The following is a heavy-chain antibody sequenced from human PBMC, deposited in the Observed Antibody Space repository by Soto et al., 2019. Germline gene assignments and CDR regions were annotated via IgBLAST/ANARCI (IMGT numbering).Heavy chain of an antibody. V-gene: IGHV4-31*03. CDR1: GGSISSGGYY. CDR3: ARNPFIAPPDY. CDR2: IYHSGST. J-gene: IGHJ4*02. D-gene: IGHD6-6*01. Sequence: SETLSLTCTVSGGSISSGGYYWSWIRQHPGKGLEWIGEIYHSGSTNYNPSLKSRVTISVDTSKNQFSLKLSSVTAADTAVYYCARNPFIAPPDYWGQGTLVTVSS.